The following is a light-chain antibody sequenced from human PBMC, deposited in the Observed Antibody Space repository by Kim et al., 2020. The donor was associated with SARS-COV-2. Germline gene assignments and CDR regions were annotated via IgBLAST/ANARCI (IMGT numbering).Light chain of an antibody. CDR2: DAS. V-gene: IGKV1-33*01. Sequence: SVGDRVTISCQANQDISNYLNWYQHKPGTPPKLLIYDASNLETGVPSRFSGSGSGTYFTLSINSLQPEDIATYYCQQYDTPGGRDTFGQGTKLEI. CDR1: QDISNY. J-gene: IGKJ2*01. CDR3: QQYDTPGGRDT.